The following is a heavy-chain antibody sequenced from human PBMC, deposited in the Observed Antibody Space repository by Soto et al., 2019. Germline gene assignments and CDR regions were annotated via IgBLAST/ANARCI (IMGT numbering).Heavy chain of an antibody. CDR1: GFTVSSNY. J-gene: IGHJ4*02. Sequence: EVQLVESGGGLIQPGGSLRLSCAASGFTVSSNYMSWVRQAPGKGLEWVSVIYSGGSTYYADSVKGRFTISRDNSKNTLYLQMNSLRAEDTAVYYCARDRPYSSGWYSDYWRQGTLVTVSS. D-gene: IGHD6-19*01. CDR3: ARDRPYSSGWYSDY. CDR2: IYSGGST. V-gene: IGHV3-53*01.